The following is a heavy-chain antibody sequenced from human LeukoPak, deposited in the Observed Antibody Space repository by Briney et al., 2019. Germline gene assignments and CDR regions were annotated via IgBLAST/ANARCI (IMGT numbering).Heavy chain of an antibody. Sequence: ASVKVSCKTSGYNLNRYTITWVRQAPGQGLEWMGWVSTSNGDTNYAEKFQGRVTMTTETVTKTAYMELRRLRSGDTAMYFCARVSDTSMVTPGFDSWGQGTLVTVSS. V-gene: IGHV1-18*01. J-gene: IGHJ4*02. CDR2: VSTSNGDT. D-gene: IGHD5-18*01. CDR1: GYNLNRYT. CDR3: ARVSDTSMVTPGFDS.